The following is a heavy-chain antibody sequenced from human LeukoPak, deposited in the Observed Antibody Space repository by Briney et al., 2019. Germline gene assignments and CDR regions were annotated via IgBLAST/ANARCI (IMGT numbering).Heavy chain of an antibody. CDR1: GFTFSSYE. D-gene: IGHD6-13*01. Sequence: GGSLRLSCAASGFTFSSYEMNWVRQAPGKGLEWVSYISSSGSTIYYADSVKGRFTISIDNVKNSLHLQMNSLRAEDTAVYYCARTVGSIGPQMPLETWGQGTLVTVSS. J-gene: IGHJ4*02. CDR2: ISSSGSTI. CDR3: ARTVGSIGPQMPLET. V-gene: IGHV3-48*03.